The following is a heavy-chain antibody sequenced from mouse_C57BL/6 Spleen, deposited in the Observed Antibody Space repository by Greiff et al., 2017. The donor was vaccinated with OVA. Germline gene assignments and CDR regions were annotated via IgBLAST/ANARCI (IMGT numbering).Heavy chain of an antibody. CDR1: GYSFTGYY. J-gene: IGHJ3*01. Sequence: EVQLQQSGPELVKPGASVKISCKASGYSFTGYYMNWVKQSPEKSLEWIGEINPSTGGTTYNQKFKAKATLTVDKSSSTDYMRIKGLTAEDSAVYYCGRVRGYDYGSFAYWGQGTLVTVSA. CDR3: GRVRGYDYGSFAY. D-gene: IGHD2-4*01. V-gene: IGHV1-42*01. CDR2: INPSTGGT.